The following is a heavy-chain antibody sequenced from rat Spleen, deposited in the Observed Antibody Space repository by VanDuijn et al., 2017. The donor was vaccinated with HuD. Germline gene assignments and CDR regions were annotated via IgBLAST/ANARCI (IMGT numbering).Heavy chain of an antibody. CDR2: IDTDGSRT. J-gene: IGHJ2*01. CDR1: GFTFNRYW. CDR3: AVAGYGY. D-gene: IGHD4-3*01. Sequence: EVQLVETGGGLVQPGRSLKLSCVASGFTFNRYWMYWVRQAPGKGLEWVSSIDTDGSRTYYPDSVRGRFTISRDNAENTAYLQMNSLWSEDIATYYWAVAGYGYWCQGVVVTVSS. V-gene: IGHV5-58*01.